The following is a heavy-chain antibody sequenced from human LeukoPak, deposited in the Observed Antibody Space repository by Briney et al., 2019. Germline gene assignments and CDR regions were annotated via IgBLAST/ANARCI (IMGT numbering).Heavy chain of an antibody. CDR2: ISAGNGNT. V-gene: IGHV1-3*01. J-gene: IGHJ4*02. CDR1: GYTFTSYA. Sequence: ASVKVSCKASGYTFTSYAIHWVRQAPGQRLEWMGWISAGNGNTKYSQNLQGRVTFISNTSATTAFMELSSLRSEDAAVYYCARVVVVAATYPTLLDYWGQGTLVTVSS. D-gene: IGHD2-15*01. CDR3: ARVVVVAATYPTLLDY.